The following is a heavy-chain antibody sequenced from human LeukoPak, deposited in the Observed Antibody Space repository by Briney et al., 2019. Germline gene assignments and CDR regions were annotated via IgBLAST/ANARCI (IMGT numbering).Heavy chain of an antibody. D-gene: IGHD3-16*01. CDR3: ARGLRPMVY. CDR2: INHSGST. CDR1: GGSFSGYY. V-gene: IGHV4-34*01. Sequence: SETLSLTCAVYGGSFSGYYWSWIRQPPGKGLEWIGEINHSGSTNYNPSLKSRVTISVDTSKNQFSLKLSSVTAEDTAVYYCARGLRPMVYWGQGTLVTVSS. J-gene: IGHJ4*02.